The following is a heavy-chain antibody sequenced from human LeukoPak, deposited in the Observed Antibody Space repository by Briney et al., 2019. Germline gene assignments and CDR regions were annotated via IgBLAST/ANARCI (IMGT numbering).Heavy chain of an antibody. CDR1: GYTFTSYG. J-gene: IGHJ1*01. D-gene: IGHD1-26*01. V-gene: IGHV1-18*01. Sequence: ASVKVSCKASGYTFTSYGISWVRQAPGQGLEWMGWISAYNYNTNYAQKLQGRVTMTTDTSTSTAYMELRSLRSDDTAVYYCARGPSRSGSYSILPAEYFQHWGQGTLVTVSS. CDR3: ARGPSRSGSYSILPAEYFQH. CDR2: ISAYNYNT.